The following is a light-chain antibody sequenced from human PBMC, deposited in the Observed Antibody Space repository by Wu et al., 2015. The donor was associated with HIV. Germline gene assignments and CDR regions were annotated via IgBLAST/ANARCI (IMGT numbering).Light chain of an antibody. Sequence: EIVMTQSPATLSVSPGERATLSCRASQSVSSNLAWYQQKPGQAPRLLIYGASSRATGIPDRFSGSGSGTDFTLTISRLEPEDFAVYYCQQYNNWPRTFGQGTKLEIK. CDR3: QQYNNWPRT. CDR1: QSVSSN. CDR2: GAS. V-gene: IGKV3D-15*01. J-gene: IGKJ2*01.